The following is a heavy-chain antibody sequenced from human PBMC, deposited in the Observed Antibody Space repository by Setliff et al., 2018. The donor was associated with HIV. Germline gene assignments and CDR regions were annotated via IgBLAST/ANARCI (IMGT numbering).Heavy chain of an antibody. CDR2: IYTSGST. CDR1: GGSISSGGYY. Sequence: SETLSLTCTVSGGSISSGGYYWSWIRQPAGKGLEWIGRIYTSGSTNYNPSLKSRVTMSVDTSKNQFSLRLTSVTAADTAVYYCAGHSGVASPNWFDPWGQGTLVTVSS. J-gene: IGHJ5*02. V-gene: IGHV4-61*02. D-gene: IGHD3-10*01. CDR3: AGHSGVASPNWFDP.